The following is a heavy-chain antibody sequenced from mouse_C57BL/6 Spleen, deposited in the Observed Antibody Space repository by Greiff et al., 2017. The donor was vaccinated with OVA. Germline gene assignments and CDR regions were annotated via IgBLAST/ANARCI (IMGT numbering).Heavy chain of an antibody. CDR3: ARDTEIAY. D-gene: IGHD1-1*01. CDR1: GFTFTSYT. CDR2: INPSSGYT. V-gene: IGHV1-4*01. Sequence: QVQLQQSGAELARPGASVKMSCKASGFTFTSYTMHWVKQRPGQGLEWIGYINPSSGYTKYNQKFKDKATLTADKSSSTAYMQLSRLTSEDSAVYYCARDTEIAYWGQGTLVTVSA. J-gene: IGHJ3*01.